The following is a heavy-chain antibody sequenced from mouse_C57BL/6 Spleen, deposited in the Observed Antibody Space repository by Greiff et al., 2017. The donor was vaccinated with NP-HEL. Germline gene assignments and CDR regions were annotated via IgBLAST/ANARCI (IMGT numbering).Heavy chain of an antibody. Sequence: EVKLMESGPELVKPGASVKISCKASGYSFTDYNMNWVKQSNGKSLEWIGVINPNYGTTSYNQKFTGKATLTVDQSSSTAYMQLNRLTSEVSAVYYCGKAKDAMDYWGQGTSVTVSS. CDR3: GKAKDAMDY. J-gene: IGHJ4*01. V-gene: IGHV1-39*01. CDR1: GYSFTDYN. CDR2: INPNYGTT.